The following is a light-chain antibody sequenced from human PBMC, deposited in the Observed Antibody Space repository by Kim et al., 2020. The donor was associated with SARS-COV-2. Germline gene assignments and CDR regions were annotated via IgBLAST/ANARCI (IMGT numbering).Light chain of an antibody. Sequence: SVAPGERDTLSCRASQSVSSSLAWYPHNPGPAPRLLLYGASTRAAGIPAGFSGSGSDTDFTLTISSLQSEDSAIYYCQHYYNWPYTFGQGTKLEI. V-gene: IGKV3D-15*01. CDR2: GAS. CDR1: QSVSSS. CDR3: QHYYNWPYT. J-gene: IGKJ2*01.